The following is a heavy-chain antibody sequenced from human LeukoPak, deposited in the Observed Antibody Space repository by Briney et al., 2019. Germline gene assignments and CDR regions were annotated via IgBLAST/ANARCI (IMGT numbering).Heavy chain of an antibody. D-gene: IGHD2-2*01. CDR1: GFTFSAYW. V-gene: IGHV3-7*01. J-gene: IGHJ4*02. CDR3: ARDTPGEESH. Sequence: GGSLRLSCSASGFTFSAYWMSWVRQAPGKGLEWVANIKQDGSEEHYVDSVKGRFTISRDHAKNSLYLQMNSLRAEDTAVYYCARDTPGEESHWGQGTLLAVSS. CDR2: IKQDGSEE.